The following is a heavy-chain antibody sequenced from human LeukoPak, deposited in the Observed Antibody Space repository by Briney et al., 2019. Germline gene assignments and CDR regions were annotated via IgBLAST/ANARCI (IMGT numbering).Heavy chain of an antibody. J-gene: IGHJ4*02. Sequence: SVTLSLTCAVSGYSISSGYYWGWIRQPPGKGLEWIGTIYHSGSTYHNPSLKSRVTISVDTSKNQFSLKLSSVTAADTAVYYCARAKSSSWAHYFDYWGQGTLVTVSS. D-gene: IGHD6-13*01. CDR3: ARAKSSSWAHYFDY. CDR1: GYSISSGYY. V-gene: IGHV4-38-2*01. CDR2: IYHSGST.